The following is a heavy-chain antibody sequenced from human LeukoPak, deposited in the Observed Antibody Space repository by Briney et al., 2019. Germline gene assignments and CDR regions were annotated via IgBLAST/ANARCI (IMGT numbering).Heavy chain of an antibody. V-gene: IGHV1-18*04. CDR1: GYTFTSYS. Sequence: ASVKVSCKASGYTFTSYSISWVRQAPGQGLEWMGWISAYNGNTNYAQKLQGRVTMTTDTSTSTAYMELRSLRSDDTAVYYCARDLQYYYGSGSYWYFQHWGQGTLVTVSS. CDR3: ARDLQYYYGSGSYWYFQH. D-gene: IGHD3-10*01. J-gene: IGHJ1*01. CDR2: ISAYNGNT.